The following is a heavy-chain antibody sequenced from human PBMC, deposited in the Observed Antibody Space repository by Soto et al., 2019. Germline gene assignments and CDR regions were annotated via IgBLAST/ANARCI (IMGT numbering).Heavy chain of an antibody. V-gene: IGHV4-31*03. CDR3: ARWWSGSRQGFDP. CDR2: IYYSGST. D-gene: IGHD3-3*01. J-gene: IGHJ5*02. Sequence: QVQLQESGPGLVKHSQTLSLTCTVSGGAISSGDNYWSWTRQHPGKGLEWIGYIYYSGSTYYNPSLKSRVTISVDTSKNQFSLKLSSVTDADTAVYYCARWWSGSRQGFDPWGQGTLVTVSS. CDR1: GGAISSGDNY.